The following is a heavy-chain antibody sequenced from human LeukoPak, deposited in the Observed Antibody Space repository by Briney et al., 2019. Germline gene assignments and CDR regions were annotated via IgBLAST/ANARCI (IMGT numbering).Heavy chain of an antibody. CDR1: GYTFTGYY. D-gene: IGHD2-2*01. V-gene: IGHV1-2*02. CDR3: ARDLKRSMVD. Sequence: ASVKVSCKAPGYTFTGYYMHWVRQAPGQGLEWMGWINPNSGGTNYAQKFQGRVTMTRDTSISTAYMGLSRLRSDDTAVYYCARDLKRSMVDWGQGTLVTVSS. J-gene: IGHJ4*02. CDR2: INPNSGGT.